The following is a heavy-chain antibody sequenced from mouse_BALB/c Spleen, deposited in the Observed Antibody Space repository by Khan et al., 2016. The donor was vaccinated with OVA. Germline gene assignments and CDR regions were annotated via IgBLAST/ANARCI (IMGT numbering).Heavy chain of an antibody. CDR1: GFPLTDYG. CDR2: MWSDGST. Sequence: QVHVKQSGPGLVAPSQSLSITCTISGFPLTDYGVHWVRQPPGKGLEWLVLMWSDGSTTYNSALKSRLTISKDNSKSQVFLKMNSLQTDDTAMYFCARQPYYHYNVMDYWGQGTSVTVSS. D-gene: IGHD2-10*01. CDR3: ARQPYYHYNVMDY. V-gene: IGHV2-6-1*01. J-gene: IGHJ4*01.